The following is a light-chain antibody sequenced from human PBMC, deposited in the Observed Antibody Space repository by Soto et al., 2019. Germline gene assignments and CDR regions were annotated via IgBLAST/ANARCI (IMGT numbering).Light chain of an antibody. CDR3: GAWDDSLSAV. Sequence: QSVLTQPPSVSAAPGQKVTISCSGSNSNIGNNYVSWYQQLPGTAPKLLIYDNNKRPSGIPDRFSDSKSGTSATLGITGLQTGDEADYYCGAWDDSLSAVFGGGTKLTVL. V-gene: IGLV1-51*01. J-gene: IGLJ2*01. CDR1: NSNIGNNY. CDR2: DNN.